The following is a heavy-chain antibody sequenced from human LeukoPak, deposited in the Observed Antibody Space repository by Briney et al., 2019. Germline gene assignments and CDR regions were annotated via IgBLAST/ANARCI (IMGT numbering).Heavy chain of an antibody. V-gene: IGHV4-39*07. CDR1: GGSISSSSYY. CDR2: IYYSGST. Sequence: SETLSLTCTVSGGSISSSSYYWGWIRQPPGKGLEWIGSIYYSGSTYYNPSLKSRVTISVNTSKNQFSLKLSSVTAADTAVYYCANSAQYYFDYWGQGTLVTVSS. J-gene: IGHJ4*02. CDR3: ANSAQYYFDY. D-gene: IGHD4-11*01.